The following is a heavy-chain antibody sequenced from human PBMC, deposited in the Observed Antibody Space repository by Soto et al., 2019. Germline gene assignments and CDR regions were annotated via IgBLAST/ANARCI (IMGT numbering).Heavy chain of an antibody. CDR1: GGSISSYY. D-gene: IGHD5-12*01. CDR2: IYYSGST. CDR3: ARDPYEGYYYYGMDV. Sequence: SETLSLTCTVSGGSISSYYWSWIRQPPGKGLEWIGYIYYSGSTNYNPSLKSRVTMTRDTSISTAYMELSRLRSDDTAVYYCARDPYEGYYYYGMDVWGQGTTVTVSS. J-gene: IGHJ6*02. V-gene: IGHV4-59*01.